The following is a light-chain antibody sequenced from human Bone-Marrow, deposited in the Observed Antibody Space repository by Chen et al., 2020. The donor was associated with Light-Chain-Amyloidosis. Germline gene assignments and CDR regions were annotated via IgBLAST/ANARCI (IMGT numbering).Light chain of an antibody. CDR2: EVT. Sequence: QSALTQPPSASWSPGQSVTLSCAGTSSDVGGYNYVSWYQQHPGKAPKLMIYEVTKRPSGVPDRFSGSKSGNTASLTVSGLQAEDEADYYCSSYGGSNNLLFGGGTKVTVL. CDR3: SSYGGSNNLL. V-gene: IGLV2-8*01. CDR1: SSDVGGYNY. J-gene: IGLJ2*01.